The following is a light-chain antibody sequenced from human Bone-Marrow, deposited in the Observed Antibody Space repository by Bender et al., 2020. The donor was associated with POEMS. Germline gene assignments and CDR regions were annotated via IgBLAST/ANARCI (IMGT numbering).Light chain of an antibody. J-gene: IGLJ1*01. CDR2: EGS. V-gene: IGLV2-14*02. Sequence: QSALTQPASVSGSPGQSITISCTATSSDVGNFYLVSWYQQYPGKAPKLLIYEGSKRPSGVSNRFSGSKSVNTASLTISGLQAEDEADYYCSSYTSSSTDVFGTGTKVTVL. CDR1: SSDVGNFYL. CDR3: SSYTSSSTDV.